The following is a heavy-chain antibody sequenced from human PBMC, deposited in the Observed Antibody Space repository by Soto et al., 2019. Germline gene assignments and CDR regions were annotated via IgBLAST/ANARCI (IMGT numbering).Heavy chain of an antibody. CDR2: LWYDGSNE. J-gene: IGHJ4*02. CDR3: ARGTGAEARGLDS. D-gene: IGHD3-10*01. Sequence: HPGGSLRLSCAASGFRFNTYSMHWVRQAPAKGLEWVALLWYDGSNENYAAAVKGRFTISRDNSNNILYLQMNSLTADDTAVYYCARGTGAEARGLDSWGQGTPVTVSS. CDR1: GFRFNTYS. V-gene: IGHV3-33*01.